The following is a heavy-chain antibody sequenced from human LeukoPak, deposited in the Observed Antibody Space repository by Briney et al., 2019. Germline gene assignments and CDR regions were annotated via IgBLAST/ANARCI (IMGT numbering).Heavy chain of an antibody. CDR3: ARDRGGWYYYYYGMDV. CDR1: GFTFSSFW. Sequence: PGGSLRLSCAASGFTFSSFWMNWVRQAPGKGLEWVARIKQDGSETYYVESVKGRFTISRDNAKNSLYLQMNSLRAEDTAVYYCARDRGGWYYYYYGMDVWGQGTTVTVSS. CDR2: IKQDGSET. J-gene: IGHJ6*02. V-gene: IGHV3-7*03. D-gene: IGHD6-19*01.